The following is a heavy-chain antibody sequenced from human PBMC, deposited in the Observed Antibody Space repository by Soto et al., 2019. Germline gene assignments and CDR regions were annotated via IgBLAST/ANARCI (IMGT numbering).Heavy chain of an antibody. V-gene: IGHV3-33*08. D-gene: IGHD3-22*01. CDR1: GFTFSTYA. Sequence: QPGGSLRLSCAASGFTFSTYAMTWVRQAPGKGLEWVAVIWYDGSNKYYADSVKGRFTISRDNSKNTLYLQMNSLRAEDTAVYYCARDSYYDKGAFDIWGQGTMVT. CDR3: ARDSYYDKGAFDI. J-gene: IGHJ3*02. CDR2: IWYDGSNK.